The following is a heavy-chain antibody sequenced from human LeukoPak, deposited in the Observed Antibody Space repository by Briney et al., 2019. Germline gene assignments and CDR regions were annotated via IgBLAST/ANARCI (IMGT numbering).Heavy chain of an antibody. J-gene: IGHJ4*02. CDR2: IVVGSGNT. Sequence: SVKVSCKASGFTFTSSAVQWVRQARGQRLEWIGWIVVGSGNTNYAQKFQERVTITRDMSTSTAYMELSSLRSEDTAVYYCAAPRIYSSGWFPFDYWGQGILVTVSS. V-gene: IGHV1-58*01. CDR3: AAPRIYSSGWFPFDY. D-gene: IGHD6-19*01. CDR1: GFTFTSSA.